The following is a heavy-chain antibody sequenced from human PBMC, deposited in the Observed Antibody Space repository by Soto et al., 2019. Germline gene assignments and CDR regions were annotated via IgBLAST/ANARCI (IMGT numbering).Heavy chain of an antibody. CDR2: ISSSSSYI. J-gene: IGHJ4*02. Sequence: LRLSCAASGFTFSSYIMNWVRQAPGKGLEWVSSISSSSSYIYYADSVEGRFTISRDNAKNSLYLQMDSLRAEDTAVYYCASSYDSSCYYSYFDYWGQGTLGTSPQ. D-gene: IGHD3-22*01. CDR3: ASSYDSSCYYSYFDY. V-gene: IGHV3-21*01. CDR1: GFTFSSYI.